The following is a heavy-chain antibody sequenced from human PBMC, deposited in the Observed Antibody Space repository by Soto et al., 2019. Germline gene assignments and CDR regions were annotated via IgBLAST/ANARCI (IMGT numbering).Heavy chain of an antibody. CDR3: ARGRCSGGSCYHEGPYYYYYYMDV. CDR2: IWYDGSNK. CDR1: GFTFSSYG. J-gene: IGHJ6*03. Sequence: PGGSLRLSCAASGFTFSSYGMHWVRQAPGKGLEWVAVIWYDGSNKYYADSVKGRFTISRDNSKNTLYLQMNSLRAEDTAVYYRARGRCSGGSCYHEGPYYYYYYMDVWGKGTTVTVSS. V-gene: IGHV3-33*01. D-gene: IGHD2-15*01.